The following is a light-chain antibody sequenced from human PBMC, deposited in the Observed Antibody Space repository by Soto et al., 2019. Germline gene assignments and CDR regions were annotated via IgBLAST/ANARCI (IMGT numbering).Light chain of an antibody. J-gene: IGKJ1*01. Sequence: EIVMTQSPASLSASPGERITLSCKASQSIANNLAWHQQKPGQAPRLLMYGASTRAADIPARFSGSGSGTDFSLTISSLQSEDFAIYYCQQYNDWPPWTFGQGTKVEIK. CDR1: QSIANN. CDR2: GAS. V-gene: IGKV3-15*01. CDR3: QQYNDWPPWT.